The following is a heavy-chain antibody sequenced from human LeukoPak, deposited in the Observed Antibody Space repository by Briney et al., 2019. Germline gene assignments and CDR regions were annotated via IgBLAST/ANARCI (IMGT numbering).Heavy chain of an antibody. CDR2: IDPSDSYT. CDR3: AGNYYGSGSYPLC. V-gene: IGHV5-10-1*01. Sequence: GESLRISCEGSGYSFTSYWISWVRPMPGKGLEWMGRIDPSDSYTNYSPSFQGHVTISADKSISTAYLQWSSLKASDTAMYYCAGNYYGSGSYPLCWGQGTLVTVSS. J-gene: IGHJ4*02. D-gene: IGHD3-10*01. CDR1: GYSFTSYW.